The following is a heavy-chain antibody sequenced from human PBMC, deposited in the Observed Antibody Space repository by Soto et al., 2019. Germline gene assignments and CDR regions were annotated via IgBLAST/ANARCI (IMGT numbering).Heavy chain of an antibody. CDR1: GYSFTSYW. CDR3: ARPKVTGRWYDGMDV. Sequence: EVQLVQSGAEVKKPGESLKISCKGSGYSFTSYWIGWVRQMPGKGLEWMGIIYPGDSDTRYSPSFQGQVTISADKSISTADLPWSSLKAADTAIYYCARPKVTGRWYDGMDVWGQGTTVTVSS. D-gene: IGHD2-15*01. CDR2: IYPGDSDT. J-gene: IGHJ6*02. V-gene: IGHV5-51*03.